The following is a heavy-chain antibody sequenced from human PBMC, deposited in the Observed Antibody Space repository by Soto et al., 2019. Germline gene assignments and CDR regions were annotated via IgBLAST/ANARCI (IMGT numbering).Heavy chain of an antibody. V-gene: IGHV3-21*01. CDR2: SSSSSSYI. J-gene: IGHJ6*02. CDR3: ARDTGALTYYYDSSGGYYGMDV. CDR1: GFTVSSYS. Sequence: GGSLRLSCAASGFTVSSYSMNWVRQAPGKGLEWVSSSSSSSSYIYYADSVKGRFTISRDNAKNSLYLQMNSLRAEDTAVYYCARDTGALTYYYDSSGGYYGMDVWGQGTTVTVSS. D-gene: IGHD3-22*01.